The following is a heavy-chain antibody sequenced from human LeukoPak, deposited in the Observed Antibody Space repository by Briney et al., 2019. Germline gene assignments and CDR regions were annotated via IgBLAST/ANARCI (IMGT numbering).Heavy chain of an antibody. CDR2: ISSSGRTI. V-gene: IGHV3-48*03. CDR1: GFTFSSYE. CDR3: ARDLPITMVRGVILSGGMDV. D-gene: IGHD3-10*01. Sequence: PGGSLRLSRAASGFTFSSYEMNWVRQAPGKGLEWVSYISSSGRTIYYADSVKGRFTISRDNAKNSLYLQMNSLRAEDTAVYYCARDLPITMVRGVILSGGMDVWGKGTTVTVSS. J-gene: IGHJ6*04.